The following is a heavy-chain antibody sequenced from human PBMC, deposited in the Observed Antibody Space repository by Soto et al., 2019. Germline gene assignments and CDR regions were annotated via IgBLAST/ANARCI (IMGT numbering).Heavy chain of an antibody. J-gene: IGHJ3*02. D-gene: IGHD6-19*01. CDR3: ARHQWLDRFAAFGI. CDR2: ISYDGTNK. CDR1: GFTFSSYA. Sequence: GGSLRLSCAACGFTFSSYAIHWVRQAPCKGLEWVAVISYDGTNKYYAASVKGRFTISRDNSKNTLYLQMNSLRAEDTAVYYCARHQWLDRFAAFGIGGQETMVTVSS. V-gene: IGHV3-30-3*01.